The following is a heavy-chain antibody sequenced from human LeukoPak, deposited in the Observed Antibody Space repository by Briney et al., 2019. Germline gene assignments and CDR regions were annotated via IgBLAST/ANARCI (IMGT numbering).Heavy chain of an antibody. CDR1: GYTFTDYY. Sequence: ASVKVSCKASGYTFTDYYMHWVRQAPGQGLEWMGWINPITGGTDSAQKFQGRVTMTRDTSITTAYRDLSRLTSDDTAVYYCAPGGTGTTTTFFDYWGQGTLVTVSS. CDR2: INPITGGT. D-gene: IGHD1-1*01. J-gene: IGHJ4*02. V-gene: IGHV1-2*02. CDR3: APGGTGTTTTFFDY.